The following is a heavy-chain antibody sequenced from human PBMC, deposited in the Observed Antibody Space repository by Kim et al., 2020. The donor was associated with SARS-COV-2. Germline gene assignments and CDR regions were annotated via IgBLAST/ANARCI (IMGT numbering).Heavy chain of an antibody. CDR3: ARDSDSSGYYAGYFDL. Sequence: GGSLRLSCAASGFTFSDYYMSWIRQAPGKGLEWVSYISSSSSYTNYADSVKGRFTISRDNAKNSLYLQMNSLRAEDTAVYYCARDSDSSGYYAGYFDLWGRGTLVTVSS. J-gene: IGHJ2*01. D-gene: IGHD3-22*01. V-gene: IGHV3-11*06. CDR2: ISSSSSYT. CDR1: GFTFSDYY.